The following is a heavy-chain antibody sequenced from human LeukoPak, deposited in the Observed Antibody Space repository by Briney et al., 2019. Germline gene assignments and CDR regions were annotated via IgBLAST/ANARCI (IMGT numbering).Heavy chain of an antibody. CDR1: GFTFSNYV. CDR3: ARVMWELLGDAFDI. D-gene: IGHD1-26*01. Sequence: PGGSLRLSCAASGFTFSNYVIHWVRQPPGKGLEWVSLIRYDGSSKYYADSVRGRFTISRDNSKNTLYLQMNSLRAEDTAVYYCARVMWELLGDAFDIWGQGTMVTVSS. J-gene: IGHJ3*02. CDR2: IRYDGSSK. V-gene: IGHV3-30*02.